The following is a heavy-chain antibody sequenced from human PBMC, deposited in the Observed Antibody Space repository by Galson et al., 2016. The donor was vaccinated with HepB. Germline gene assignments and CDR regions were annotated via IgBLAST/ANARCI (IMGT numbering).Heavy chain of an antibody. CDR2: IYSGGNT. CDR1: GFTVSRNY. Sequence: SLRLSCAASGFTVSRNYMNWVRQAPGKGLEWVSVIYSGGNTYYADSVRGRFTISRDNSKNTVYLQMNSLRAEDTAVYYCAREGLAAADTRLGAFDIWGQGTMVTVSS. CDR3: AREGLAAADTRLGAFDI. D-gene: IGHD6-13*01. J-gene: IGHJ3*02. V-gene: IGHV3-53*01.